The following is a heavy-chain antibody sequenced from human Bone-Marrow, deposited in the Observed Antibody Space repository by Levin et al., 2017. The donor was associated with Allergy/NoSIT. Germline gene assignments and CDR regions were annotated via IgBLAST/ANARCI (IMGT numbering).Heavy chain of an antibody. V-gene: IGHV4-38-2*01. CDR3: TGQKAAVGAFDL. D-gene: IGHD6-13*01. CDR1: GYSISSGYN. CDR2: IYHTGTA. J-gene: IGHJ4*02. Sequence: KSSETLSLTCAVSGYSISSGYNWGWIRQPPGKGLEWIGNIYHTGTAYYNPSLKGRVTLLVDRSTNRFSLKLSSVTAADTAVYYCTGQKAAVGAFDLWGQGSLVTVSS.